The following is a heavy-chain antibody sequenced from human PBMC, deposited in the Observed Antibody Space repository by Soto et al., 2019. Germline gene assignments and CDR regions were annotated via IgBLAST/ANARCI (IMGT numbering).Heavy chain of an antibody. CDR2: IDVGNGNT. V-gene: IGHV1-3*01. CDR3: ARNVVATIQLDY. J-gene: IGHJ4*02. Sequence: QVQLVQSGAEVKKPGASVKVSCKASGYSFTTYAVHWVRQDPGQRLEWMGWIDVGNGNTKYSQKFQGRVTMTRDTSANTAYMELSSLTSEDTAVYYCARNVVATIQLDYWGQGTLVTVSS. D-gene: IGHD5-12*01. CDR1: GYSFTTYA.